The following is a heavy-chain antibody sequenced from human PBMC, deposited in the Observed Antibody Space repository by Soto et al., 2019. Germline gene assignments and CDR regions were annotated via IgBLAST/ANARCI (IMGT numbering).Heavy chain of an antibody. CDR3: AESPRPFSGMDV. V-gene: IGHV1-18*04. J-gene: IGHJ6*02. Sequence: ASVKVSCKASGYTFTSYGISWVRQAPGQGLEWMGWISAYNGNTNYAQKPQGRVTMTTDTSTSTAYMELRSLRSDDTAVYYCAESPRPFSGMDVWGQGTTVTVSS. CDR2: ISAYNGNT. CDR1: GYTFTSYG.